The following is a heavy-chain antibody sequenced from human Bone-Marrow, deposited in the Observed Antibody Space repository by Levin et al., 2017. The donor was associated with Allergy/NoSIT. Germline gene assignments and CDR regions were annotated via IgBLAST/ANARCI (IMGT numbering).Heavy chain of an antibody. Sequence: SQTLSLTCDISGDSVSSNSVSWNWIRQSPSRGLEWLGRTYYRSKWYNEYAVSVKSRITINPDTSKNQFSLQLNSVTPEDTAVYYCAADIAGRLGRFDYWGQGALVTVSS. V-gene: IGHV6-1*01. CDR1: GDSVSSNSVS. CDR3: AADIAGRLGRFDY. J-gene: IGHJ4*02. CDR2: TYYRSKWYN. D-gene: IGHD6-6*01.